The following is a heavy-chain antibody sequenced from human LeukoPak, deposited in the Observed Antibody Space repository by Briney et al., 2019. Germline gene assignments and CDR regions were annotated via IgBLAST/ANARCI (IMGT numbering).Heavy chain of an antibody. CDR3: ARRAVGATQGSYYFDY. CDR1: GYSFTSYW. D-gene: IGHD1-26*01. V-gene: IGHV5-51*01. J-gene: IGHJ4*02. CDR2: IYPGDSDT. Sequence: GESLKISCKGSGYSFTSYWIGWVRQMPGKGLEWMGIIYPGDSDTRYSPSFQGQVTISADKSISTAYLQWSSLKASDTAMYYCARRAVGATQGSYYFDYRGQGTLVIVSS.